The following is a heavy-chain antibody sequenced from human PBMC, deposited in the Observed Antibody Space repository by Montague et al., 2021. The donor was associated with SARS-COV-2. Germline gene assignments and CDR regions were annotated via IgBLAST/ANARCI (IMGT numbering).Heavy chain of an antibody. CDR2: INHRGST. J-gene: IGHJ4*02. Sequence: SETLSLTCAVYDGSFSDYSWTWIRQPSGKGLEWIGEINHRGSTNYNPSLKSRVTISVDTSKNQFSLKMISVTAADTAVYYCARGRQHINMVVVVVTGGEYYFDFWGQGTLVAVSS. V-gene: IGHV4-34*01. CDR3: ARGRQHINMVVVVVTGGEYYFDF. D-gene: IGHD3-22*01. CDR1: DGSFSDYS.